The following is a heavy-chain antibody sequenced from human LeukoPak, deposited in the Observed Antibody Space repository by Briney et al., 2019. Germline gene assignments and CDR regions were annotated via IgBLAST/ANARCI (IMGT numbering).Heavy chain of an antibody. CDR3: ARGRKLSYYYYYYMDV. CDR2: IYYSGST. J-gene: IGHJ6*03. V-gene: IGHV4-39*01. Sequence: GSLRLSCAASGFTFSSYAMTWVRQPPGKGLEWIGSIYYSGSTYYNPSLKSRVTISVDTSKNQFSLKLSSVTAADTAVYYCARGRKLSYYYYYYMDVWGKGTTVTVSS. CDR1: GFTFSSYA. D-gene: IGHD2-8*01.